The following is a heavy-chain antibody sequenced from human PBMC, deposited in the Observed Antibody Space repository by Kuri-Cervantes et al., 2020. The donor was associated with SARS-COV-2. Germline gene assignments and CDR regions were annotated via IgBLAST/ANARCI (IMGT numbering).Heavy chain of an antibody. Sequence: GGSLRLSCAASGFTFSTYAMHWVRQAPGKGLEWVGRIKSKTDGGTTDYAAPVKGRFTISRDDSKNTLYLQMNSLKTEDTAVYYCTTSITGAPFDYWGQGTLVTVSS. CDR3: TTSITGAPFDY. V-gene: IGHV3-15*01. CDR1: GFTFSTYA. CDR2: IKSKTDGGTT. D-gene: IGHD1-20*01. J-gene: IGHJ4*02.